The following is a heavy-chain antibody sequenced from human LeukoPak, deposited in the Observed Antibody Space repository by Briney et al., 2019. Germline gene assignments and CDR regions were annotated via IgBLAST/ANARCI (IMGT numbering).Heavy chain of an antibody. Sequence: SETLSLTCTVSGGSMSSYYWSWIRQPPGKGLEWIGYTYYSGNTNCNPSLKSRVTISVDTSKNQFSLKLSSVTAADTAVYYCARVDPDSSSTLEVFDYWGQGTLVTVSS. V-gene: IGHV4-59*01. D-gene: IGHD6-6*01. CDR2: TYYSGNT. CDR3: ARVDPDSSSTLEVFDY. J-gene: IGHJ4*02. CDR1: GGSMSSYY.